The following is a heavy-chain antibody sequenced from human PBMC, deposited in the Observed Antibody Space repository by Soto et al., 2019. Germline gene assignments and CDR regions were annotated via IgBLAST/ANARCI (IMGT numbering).Heavy chain of an antibody. D-gene: IGHD3-10*01. J-gene: IGHJ2*01. CDR3: ARDPIVRGVVGWYFDL. CDR1: GGSISRSVYY. V-gene: IGHV4-31*11. Sequence: PSETLSLTCAVSGGSISRSVYYCNWIRQHPGKGLEWIGYIHNSGTTYYNPSLKSRLTFSVDTSKNQFSLKLSSVTTADTAVYYCARDPIVRGVVGWYFDLWGRGTLVT. CDR2: IHNSGTT.